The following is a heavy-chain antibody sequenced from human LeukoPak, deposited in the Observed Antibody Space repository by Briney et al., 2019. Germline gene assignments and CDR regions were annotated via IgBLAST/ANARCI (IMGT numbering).Heavy chain of an antibody. V-gene: IGHV1-18*01. J-gene: IGHJ4*02. D-gene: IGHD4-17*01. Sequence: ASVKVSCKASGYTFTSYGISWVRQAPGQGLEWMGWISAYNGNTNYAQKLQGRVTMTTDTSTSTAYMELRSLRSDDTAVYYCARSPHQFPEYGSVAFDYWGQGTLVTVSS. CDR2: ISAYNGNT. CDR1: GYTFTSYG. CDR3: ARSPHQFPEYGSVAFDY.